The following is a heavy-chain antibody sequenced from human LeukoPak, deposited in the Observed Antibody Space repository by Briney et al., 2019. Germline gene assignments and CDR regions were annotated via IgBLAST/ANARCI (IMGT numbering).Heavy chain of an antibody. Sequence: GGSLRLSCATSGFIVSSNYMTWVRQALGKGLEWVSVIYSGGSTYYADSVKGRFIISRDNSKNTLYLQMNSLRAEDTAVYYRARFPDDPDSSGYFLDYWGQGTLVTVSS. CDR3: ARFPDDPDSSGYFLDY. V-gene: IGHV3-66*02. CDR2: IYSGGST. D-gene: IGHD3-22*01. J-gene: IGHJ4*02. CDR1: GFIVSSNY.